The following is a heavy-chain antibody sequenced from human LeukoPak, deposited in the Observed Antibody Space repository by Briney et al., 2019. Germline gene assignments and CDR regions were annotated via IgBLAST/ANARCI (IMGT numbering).Heavy chain of an antibody. CDR3: ARLQGDSTAVFDF. D-gene: IGHD2-21*01. CDR1: GGSISGDY. J-gene: IGHJ4*02. V-gene: IGHV4-59*01. CDR2: IHYTGGT. Sequence: SSETLSLTCTVSGGSISGDYWSWIRQPPGKGLDLVGYIHYTGGTNYNPSLKSRVTISVDTSKNQFSLMLSSVTAADTAVYYCARLQGDSTAVFDFWGQGALVTVSS.